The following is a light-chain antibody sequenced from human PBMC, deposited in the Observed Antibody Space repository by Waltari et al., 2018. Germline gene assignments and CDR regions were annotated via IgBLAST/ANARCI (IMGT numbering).Light chain of an antibody. CDR1: LSVNTD. CDR2: GAS. CDR3: QQYNAWPPSLT. V-gene: IGKV3-15*01. Sequence: EIVMTQSPVPLSVSPGERATRSCRASLSVNTDLAWYQQKPGQAPRLLSYGASSRATGIPARFSGSGSGTEFTLTISSLQSEDFAVYYCQQYNAWPPSLTFGGGTKVEIK. J-gene: IGKJ4*01.